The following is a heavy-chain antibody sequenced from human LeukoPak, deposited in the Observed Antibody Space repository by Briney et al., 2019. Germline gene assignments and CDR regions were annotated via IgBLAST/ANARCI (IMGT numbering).Heavy chain of an antibody. Sequence: SETLSLTCTVSGGSISSYYWSWIRQPAGKGLEWIGRIYTSGSTNYNPSLKSRVTMSVDTSKNQFSLKLSSVTAADTAVYYCARTLWFGELLGFDPWGQGTLVTVSS. CDR3: ARTLWFGELLGFDP. V-gene: IGHV4-4*07. D-gene: IGHD3-10*01. CDR2: IYTSGST. CDR1: GGSISSYY. J-gene: IGHJ5*02.